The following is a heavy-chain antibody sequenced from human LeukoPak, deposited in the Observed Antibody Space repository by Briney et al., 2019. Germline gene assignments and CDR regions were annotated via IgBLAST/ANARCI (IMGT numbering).Heavy chain of an antibody. CDR2: ISYDERNN. D-gene: IGHD2-2*03. CDR3: ARNLGLGYCTSTSCSVDF. Sequence: GGSLRLSCSASGFTFRDYAMHWVRQAPGKGLEWVAVISYDERNNYYGDSVKGRFTVSRDNSKNTLYLQMNSLRSEDSAVYYCARNLGLGYCTSTSCSVDFWGQGTLVSVSS. CDR1: GFTFRDYA. V-gene: IGHV3-30*04. J-gene: IGHJ4*02.